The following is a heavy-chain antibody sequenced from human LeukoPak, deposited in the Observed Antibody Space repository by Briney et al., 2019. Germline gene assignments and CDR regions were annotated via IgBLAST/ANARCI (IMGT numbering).Heavy chain of an antibody. CDR1: GGTFSSYT. V-gene: IGHV1-69*02. Sequence: GASVKVSCKASGGTFSSYTISWVRQAPGQGLEWMGRIIPILGIANYEQKFQGRVTITADKSTSTAYMELSSLRSEDTAVYYCASGTYYDFWRDFDYWGQGTLVTVSS. J-gene: IGHJ4*02. CDR3: ASGTYYDFWRDFDY. D-gene: IGHD3-3*01. CDR2: IIPILGIA.